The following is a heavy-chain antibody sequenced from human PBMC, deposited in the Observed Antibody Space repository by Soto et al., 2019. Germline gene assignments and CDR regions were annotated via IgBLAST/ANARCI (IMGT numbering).Heavy chain of an antibody. CDR3: ARDRRVHNWNFDAFDI. V-gene: IGHV1-69*08. CDR1: GGTFSSYT. D-gene: IGHD1-1*01. Sequence: QVQLVQSGAEVKKPGSSVKVSCKASGGTFSSYTISWVRQAPGQGLEWMGRIIPILGIANYAQKFQGRVTITXAKLTXXAYMELSSLRSEDTAVYYCARDRRVHNWNFDAFDIWGQGTMVTVSS. CDR2: IIPILGIA. J-gene: IGHJ3*02.